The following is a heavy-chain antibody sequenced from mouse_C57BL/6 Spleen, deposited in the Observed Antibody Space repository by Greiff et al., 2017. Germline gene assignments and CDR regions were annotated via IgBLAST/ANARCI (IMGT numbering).Heavy chain of an antibody. Sequence: QVQLKQPGAELVKPGASVKLSCKASGYTFTSYWMQWVKQRPGQGLEWIGEIDPSDSYTNYNQKFKGKATLTVDTSSSTAYMQLSSLTSEDSAVYYCAGRNYFDYWGQGTTLTVSS. V-gene: IGHV1-50*01. CDR3: AGRNYFDY. CDR1: GYTFTSYW. J-gene: IGHJ2*01. CDR2: IDPSDSYT.